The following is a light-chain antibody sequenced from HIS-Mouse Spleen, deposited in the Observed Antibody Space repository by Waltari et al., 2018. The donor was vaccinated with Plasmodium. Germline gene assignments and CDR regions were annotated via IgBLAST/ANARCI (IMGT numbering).Light chain of an antibody. Sequence: IVMTQSPATLSVSPGERATLSCRASQSVSSNLAWYQQKPGQAPRLLIYGASTRATGIPARFSGSGSGTEFTHTISSLQSEDFAVYYCQQYNNWSFTFGPGTKVDIK. CDR3: QQYNNWSFT. V-gene: IGKV3-15*01. J-gene: IGKJ3*01. CDR1: QSVSSN. CDR2: GAS.